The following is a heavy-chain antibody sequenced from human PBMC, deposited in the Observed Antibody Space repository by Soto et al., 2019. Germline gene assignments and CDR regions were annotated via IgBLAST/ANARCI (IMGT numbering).Heavy chain of an antibody. J-gene: IGHJ4*02. Sequence: EVQLVESGGGLVQPGGSLRLSCAASGFTFSIYWMSWVRQAPGKGLEWVANIKQEGTQENFADSVRGRCPISRDHAKNSLYLQMNGLRAADTAVYYCARDTTAGYFAYWGQGTLVTVSS. D-gene: IGHD2-21*02. CDR1: GFTFSIYW. V-gene: IGHV3-7*01. CDR2: IKQEGTQE. CDR3: ARDTTAGYFAY.